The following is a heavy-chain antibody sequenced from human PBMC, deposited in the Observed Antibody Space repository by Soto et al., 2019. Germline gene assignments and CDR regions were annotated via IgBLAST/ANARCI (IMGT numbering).Heavy chain of an antibody. J-gene: IGHJ4*02. CDR2: ISSSGSTI. D-gene: IGHD2-15*01. CDR3: ARERATTPSI. V-gene: IGHV3-48*03. Sequence: SLRLSCAASGFTFSSYEMNWVRQAPGKGLEWVSYISSSGSTIYYADSVKGRFTISRDNAKNSLYLQMNSLRAEDTAVYYCARERATTPSIWGQGTLVTVSS. CDR1: GFTFSSYE.